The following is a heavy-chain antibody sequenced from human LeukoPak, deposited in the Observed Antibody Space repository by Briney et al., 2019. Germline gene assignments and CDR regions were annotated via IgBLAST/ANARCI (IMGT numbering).Heavy chain of an antibody. CDR3: ARGVGLRGVIIDYFDD. CDR2: INPNSGGT. D-gene: IGHD3-10*01. CDR1: GYTFTGYN. J-gene: IGHJ4*02. V-gene: IGHV1-2*02. Sequence: ASVKVSCKASGYTFTGYNLHWVRQAPGQGLEWMGWINPNSGGTNYAQKLQGRVTMTRDTSINTAYMELSRLRSDDTAVYYCARGVGLRGVIIDYFDDWGQGRLVTVSS.